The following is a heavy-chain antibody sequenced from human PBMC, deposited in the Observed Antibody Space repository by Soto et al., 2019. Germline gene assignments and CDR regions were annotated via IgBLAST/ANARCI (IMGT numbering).Heavy chain of an antibody. J-gene: IGHJ4*02. Sequence: QVQLVQSGGAVRKPGASVKVSCKASGYTFATYGVSWVRQAPGQGLEWVGWISAINGATSSAQKFQDRVIMTTDTSTSTAFIELRSLRPDDTGIYYCTRGKSIVVAEGYWGQGTRVIVSS. CDR3: TRGKSIVVAEGY. CDR1: GYTFATYG. D-gene: IGHD6-19*01. V-gene: IGHV1-18*01. CDR2: ISAINGAT.